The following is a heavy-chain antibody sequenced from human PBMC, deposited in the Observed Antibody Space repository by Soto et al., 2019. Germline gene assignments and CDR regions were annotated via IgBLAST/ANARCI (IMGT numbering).Heavy chain of an antibody. CDR3: AKDYDILTGPPFDY. CDR1: GFTFSSYA. D-gene: IGHD3-9*01. V-gene: IGHV3-23*01. Sequence: GGSLRLSCAASGFTFSSYAMSWVRQAPGKGLEWVSASSGSGGSTYYADSVKGRFTISRDNSKNTLYLQMNSLRAEDTAVYYCAKDYDILTGPPFDYWGQGTLVTVSS. CDR2: SSGSGGST. J-gene: IGHJ4*02.